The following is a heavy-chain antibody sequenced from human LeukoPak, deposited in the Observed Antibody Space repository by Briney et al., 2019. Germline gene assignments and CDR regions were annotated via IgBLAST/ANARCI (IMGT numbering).Heavy chain of an antibody. D-gene: IGHD3-22*01. Sequence: PSETLSLTCAVYGGSFSGYYWSWVRQAPGKGLEWVSAISGSGGSTYYADSVKGRFTISRDNSKNTLYLQMNSLRAEDTAVYYCAKIPNYYYDSSGYYSSFDYWGQGTLVTVSS. CDR3: AKIPNYYYDSSGYYSSFDY. V-gene: IGHV3-23*01. CDR2: ISGSGGST. CDR1: GGSFSGYY. J-gene: IGHJ4*02.